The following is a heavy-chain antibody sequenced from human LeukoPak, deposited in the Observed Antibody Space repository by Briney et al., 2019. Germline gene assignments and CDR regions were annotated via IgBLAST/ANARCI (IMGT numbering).Heavy chain of an antibody. CDR1: RGTFSSYA. Sequence: GASVKVSCKASRGTFSSYAISWVRQAPGQGLEWMGRIISTLGIPNYAQKFRGRVTITADKSTSTTYMEVSSLRSEDTAVYYCARDLYQDGDYHFDSWGQGTLVTVSS. D-gene: IGHD4-17*01. CDR2: IISTLGIP. J-gene: IGHJ4*02. CDR3: ARDLYQDGDYHFDS. V-gene: IGHV1-69*04.